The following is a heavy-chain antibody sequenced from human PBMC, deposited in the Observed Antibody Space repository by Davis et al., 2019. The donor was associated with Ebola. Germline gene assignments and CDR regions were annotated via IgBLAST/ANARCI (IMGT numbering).Heavy chain of an antibody. V-gene: IGHV1-2*06. J-gene: IGHJ6*04. Sequence: SVTVSYMASRYTFSDYSVHCARQAHGQAREDIGRRHPYTDAPNYARKLQGRVTMTRDTSISTAYMELSRLRSDDTAVYYCATFVAPPRVDVWGKGTTVTVSS. CDR1: RYTFSDYS. CDR2: RHPYTDAP. CDR3: ATFVAPPRVDV. D-gene: IGHD5-12*01.